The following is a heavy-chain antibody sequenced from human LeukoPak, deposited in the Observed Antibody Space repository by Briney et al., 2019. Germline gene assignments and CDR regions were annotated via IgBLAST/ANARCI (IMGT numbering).Heavy chain of an antibody. D-gene: IGHD3-10*01. CDR1: GGAFTSYA. V-gene: IGHV1-69*01. Sequence: AGKGSCKASGGAFTSYAISWVRQAPGQGLEWMGGIIPIFVTANYAQKFQGRVAITAAESTSTASMQLSSLRSADTPVSYRARSRPRRVRAVILWGYFAYSGERTLVTASS. J-gene: IGHJ4*02. CDR2: IIPIFVTA. CDR3: ARSRPRRVRAVILWGYFAY.